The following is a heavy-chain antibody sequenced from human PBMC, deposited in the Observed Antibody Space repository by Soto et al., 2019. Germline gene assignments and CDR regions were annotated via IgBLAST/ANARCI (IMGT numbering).Heavy chain of an antibody. CDR2: IWYDGSNK. Sequence: QVQLVESGGGVVQPGRSLRLSCAASGFTFNTYGMHWVRQAPGKGLEWVAVIWYDGSNKYYTDSVKGRFTISRDNSKNTLYRQMNSLRAEDTAVYYCARDRLYYDSSGYYDYWGQGTLVTVSS. CDR1: GFTFNTYG. D-gene: IGHD3-22*01. J-gene: IGHJ4*02. CDR3: ARDRLYYDSSGYYDY. V-gene: IGHV3-33*01.